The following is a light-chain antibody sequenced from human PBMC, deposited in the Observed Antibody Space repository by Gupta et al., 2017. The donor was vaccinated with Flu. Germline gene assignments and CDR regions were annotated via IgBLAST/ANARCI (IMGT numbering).Light chain of an antibody. V-gene: IGLV2-14*03. Sequence: SSDIGSSDYVSWYQQHPGKAPKLILFEVSRRPGGISDRFSAPKSGDTASLTISGLLAEDEGFYYCSSYARTNTVVVFGGGTKLTVL. CDR2: EVS. CDR3: SSYARTNTVVV. CDR1: SSDIGSSDY. J-gene: IGLJ2*01.